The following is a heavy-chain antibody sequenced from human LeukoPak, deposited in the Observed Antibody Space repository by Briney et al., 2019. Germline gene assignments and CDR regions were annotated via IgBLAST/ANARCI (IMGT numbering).Heavy chain of an antibody. CDR1: GLTFSSHW. Sequence: PGGSLDLSCAASGLTFSSHWRDWVRQAPGKGLGWVSRINSDGSCISYAVSVAPRFTISRDHAKNTLYLKINSLRAEDTAVYYCARDLQLWTTRVPRGGAQVVYWGQGTLVTVSS. V-gene: IGHV3-74*01. CDR2: INSDGSCI. CDR3: ARDLQLWTTRVPRGGAQVVY. J-gene: IGHJ4*02. D-gene: IGHD5-18*01.